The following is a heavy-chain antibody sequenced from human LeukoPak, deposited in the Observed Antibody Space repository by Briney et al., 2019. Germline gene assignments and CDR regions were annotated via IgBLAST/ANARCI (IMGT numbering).Heavy chain of an antibody. CDR1: GYTFTGYY. Sequence: ASVKVSCKGSGYTFTGYYMHWVRQAPGQGLEWMGWINPNSGGTNYAQKFQGRVTMTRDTSISTAYMELSRLRSDDTAVYYCARGRIAAAGTWWFDPWGQGTLVTVSS. J-gene: IGHJ5*02. D-gene: IGHD6-13*01. CDR2: INPNSGGT. V-gene: IGHV1-2*02. CDR3: ARGRIAAAGTWWFDP.